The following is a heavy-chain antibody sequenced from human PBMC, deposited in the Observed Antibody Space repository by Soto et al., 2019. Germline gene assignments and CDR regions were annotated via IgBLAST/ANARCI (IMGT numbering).Heavy chain of an antibody. D-gene: IGHD2-15*01. CDR1: GGFIRSGGYY. V-gene: IGHV4-31*03. CDR3: ARAWGYCSGGSCYGFDH. CDR2: IYYSGST. Sequence: SETLSLTGTLSGGFIRSGGYYWSWIRQHTGKGLEWIWYIYYSGSTYYNPSLKSRVTISVDTSKNQLSLKLSSATAAETAVYYCARAWGYCSGGSCYGFDHWGQGTLVTVSS. J-gene: IGHJ5*02.